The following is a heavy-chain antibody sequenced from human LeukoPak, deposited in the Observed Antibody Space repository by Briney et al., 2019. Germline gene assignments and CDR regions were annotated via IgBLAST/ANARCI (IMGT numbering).Heavy chain of an antibody. CDR2: ISSSGSTI. CDR3: ARGSDYDILTGYHDY. V-gene: IGHV3-11*01. D-gene: IGHD3-9*01. J-gene: IGHJ4*02. CDR1: GFTFSDYY. Sequence: GGSLRLSCAASGFTFSDYYMSWIRQAPGKGLEWVSYISSSGSTIYYADSVKGRFTIPRDNAKNSLYLQMNSLRAEDTAVYYCARGSDYDILTGYHDYWGQGTLVTVSS.